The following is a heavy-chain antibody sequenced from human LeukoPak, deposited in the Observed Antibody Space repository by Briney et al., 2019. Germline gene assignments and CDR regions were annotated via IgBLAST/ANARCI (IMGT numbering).Heavy chain of an antibody. V-gene: IGHV3-23*01. CDR1: GFNLSSHA. CDR3: AKSRYYFDY. J-gene: IGHJ4*02. CDR2: ISGSGGST. Sequence: PGGSLRLSCAASGFNLSSHAMSWVRQAPGKGLEWVSAISGSGGSTYYADSVKGRFTISRDNAKNTLYLQMNSLRAEDTAVYYCAKSRYYFDYWGQGTLVTVSS.